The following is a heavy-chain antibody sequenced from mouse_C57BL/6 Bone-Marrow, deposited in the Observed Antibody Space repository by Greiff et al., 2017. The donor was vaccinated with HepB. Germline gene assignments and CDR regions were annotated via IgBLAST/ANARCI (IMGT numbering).Heavy chain of an antibody. CDR1: GYAFSSSW. CDR3: ARGSRAWFAY. V-gene: IGHV1-82*01. CDR2: IYPGDGDT. D-gene: IGHD1-1*01. J-gene: IGHJ3*01. Sequence: QVHVKQSGPELVKPGASVKISCKASGYAFSSSWMNWVKQRPGKGLEWIGRIYPGDGDTNYNGKFKGKATLTADKSSSTAYMQLSSLTSEDSAVYFCARGSRAWFAYWGQGTLVTVSA.